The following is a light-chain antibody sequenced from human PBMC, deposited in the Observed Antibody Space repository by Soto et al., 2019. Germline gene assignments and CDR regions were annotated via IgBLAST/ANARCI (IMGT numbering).Light chain of an antibody. J-gene: IGKJ4*01. CDR2: GAS. Sequence: EIVLTQSPGTLSLSPGERATLSCRASQSVSNTYLAWYQQKPGQAPRLLISGASSRATGIPDRFSGGGSGTDFSLTISRLEPEDFAVYYCQQHGTSPELTFGGGTRVEIK. CDR1: QSVSNTY. CDR3: QQHGTSPELT. V-gene: IGKV3-20*01.